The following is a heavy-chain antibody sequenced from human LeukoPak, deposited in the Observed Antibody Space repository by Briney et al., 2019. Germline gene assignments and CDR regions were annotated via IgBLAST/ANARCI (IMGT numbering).Heavy chain of an antibody. J-gene: IGHJ4*02. Sequence: KPSDTLSLTCTISGGSISSYYWSWIRQPPGKGLEWMGYIYYSGSTNYNPSLKSRVTISVDTSKNQFSLKLSSVTAADTAVYYCASGPPTGYSYVNWGQGTLVTVSS. CDR1: GGSISSYY. CDR2: IYYSGST. V-gene: IGHV4-59*01. D-gene: IGHD5-18*01. CDR3: ASGPPTGYSYVN.